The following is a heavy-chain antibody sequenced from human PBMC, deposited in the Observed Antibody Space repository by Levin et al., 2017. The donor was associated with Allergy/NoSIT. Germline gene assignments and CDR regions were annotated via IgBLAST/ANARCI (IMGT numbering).Heavy chain of an antibody. CDR3: ARRGYTYADNWFDP. D-gene: IGHD5-18*01. J-gene: IGHJ5*02. V-gene: IGHV5-51*01. CDR2: IYPGDSDT. Sequence: KVSCKGSGYSFTTYWIGWVRQMPGKGLEWMGIIYPGDSDTRYSPSFQGQVTISADKSISTAYLQWSSLKASDTAMYYCARRGYTYADNWFDPWGQGTLVTVSS. CDR1: GYSFTTYW.